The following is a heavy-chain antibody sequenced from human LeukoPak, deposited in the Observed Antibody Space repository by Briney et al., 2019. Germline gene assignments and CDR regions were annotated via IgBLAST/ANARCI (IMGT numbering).Heavy chain of an antibody. CDR3: ARDPVDIVATP. D-gene: IGHD5-12*01. Sequence: AGGSLRLSCIASDFSFSDSWMTWVRKAPGKGLEWVASIKYDGRQIQYVDSVKGRFTISRDNSKNTLYLQMNSLRSEDTAVYYCARDPVDIVATPWGQGTLVTVSS. CDR2: IKYDGRQI. CDR1: DFSFSDSW. V-gene: IGHV3-7*03. J-gene: IGHJ5*02.